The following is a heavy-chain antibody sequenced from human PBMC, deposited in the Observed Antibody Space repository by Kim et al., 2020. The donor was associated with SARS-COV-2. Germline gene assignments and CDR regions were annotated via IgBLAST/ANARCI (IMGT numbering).Heavy chain of an antibody. V-gene: IGHV3-53*01. D-gene: IGHD5-18*01. J-gene: IGHJ4*02. Sequence: GGSLRLSCALSGLTVTSNHMTWVRQAPGRGLEWVSVIFRGGTVYYAPSVQCRFTVSRDYYENTLSLEMNNLRAEDTAIYYCARDPVADGYSFFDYWGQGTLVTVSS. CDR2: IFRGGTV. CDR3: ARDPVADGYSFFDY. CDR1: GLTVTSNH.